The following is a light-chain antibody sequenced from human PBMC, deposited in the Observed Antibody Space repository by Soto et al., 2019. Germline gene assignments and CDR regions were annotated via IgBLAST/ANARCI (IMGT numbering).Light chain of an antibody. V-gene: IGKV3D-15*01. Sequence: PGERATLSCRASRSVTNNYLAWHQQKPGQTPRLLIYGASSRATGIPDRFSGSGSGTEFTLTINSLQSEDFAVYFCQQYDNLPLTFGPGTRLEIK. CDR2: GAS. J-gene: IGKJ5*01. CDR3: QQYDNLPLT. CDR1: RSVTNN.